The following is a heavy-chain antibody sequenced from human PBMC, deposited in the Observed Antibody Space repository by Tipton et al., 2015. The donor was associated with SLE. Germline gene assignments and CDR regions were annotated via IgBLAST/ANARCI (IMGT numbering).Heavy chain of an antibody. CDR3: ARAGLWLRAFDI. V-gene: IGHV4-59*01. Sequence: GLVKPSETLSLICSVSGGSISNFYWSWIRQPPGKEFQWIGYIDDSGGNTYNPSLQSRVSLSVDTSKNQFSLKLGAVTAADTAVYYCARAGLWLRAFDIWGQGTMVTVSS. CDR2: IDDSGGN. D-gene: IGHD3-10*01. J-gene: IGHJ3*02. CDR1: GGSISNFY.